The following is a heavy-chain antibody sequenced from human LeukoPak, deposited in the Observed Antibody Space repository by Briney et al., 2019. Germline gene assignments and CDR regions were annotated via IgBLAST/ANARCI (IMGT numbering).Heavy chain of an antibody. J-gene: IGHJ5*02. D-gene: IGHD6-13*01. Sequence: ASVKVSCKASGYTFTSYGISWVRQAPGQGLEWMGWISAYNGNTNYAQKLQGRVTMTTDTSTSTAYMELRSLRSDDTAVYYCARDPVRYSSSWVPNWFDPWGQGTLVTVSS. CDR2: ISAYNGNT. CDR1: GYTFTSYG. CDR3: ARDPVRYSSSWVPNWFDP. V-gene: IGHV1-18*01.